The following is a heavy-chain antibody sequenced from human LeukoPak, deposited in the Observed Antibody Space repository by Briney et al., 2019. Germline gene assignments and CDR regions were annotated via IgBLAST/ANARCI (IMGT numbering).Heavy chain of an antibody. J-gene: IGHJ4*02. D-gene: IGHD2-2*01. V-gene: IGHV3-30*18. Sequence: NPGGSLRLSCAASGFTFSSYGMHWVRQAPGKGLEWVAVISYDGSNKYYADSVKGRFTISRDNSKSTLYLQMNSLRAEDTAVYYCAKGGYCSSTSCYYHFDYWGQGTLVTVSS. CDR3: AKGGYCSSTSCYYHFDY. CDR2: ISYDGSNK. CDR1: GFTFSSYG.